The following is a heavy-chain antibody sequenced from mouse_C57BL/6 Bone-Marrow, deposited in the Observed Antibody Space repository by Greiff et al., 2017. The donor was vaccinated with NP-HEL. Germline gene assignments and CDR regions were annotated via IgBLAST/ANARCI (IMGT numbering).Heavy chain of an antibody. CDR1: GYSFTDYN. CDR2: INPNYGTT. J-gene: IGHJ1*03. D-gene: IGHD1-1*01. CDR3: ARQQTTTVVAKDFDV. Sequence: EVQLQQSGPELLKPGASVKISCKASGYSFTDYNMNWVKQSNGKSLEWIGVINPNYGTTSYNQKFKGKATLTVDQSSSPAYMQLNSLTSEDSAVYYCARQQTTTVVAKDFDVWGTGTTVTVSS. V-gene: IGHV1-39*01.